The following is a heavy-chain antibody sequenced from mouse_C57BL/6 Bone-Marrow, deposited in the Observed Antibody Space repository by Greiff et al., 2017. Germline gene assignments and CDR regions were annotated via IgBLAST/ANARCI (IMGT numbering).Heavy chain of an antibody. CDR2: IWSGGST. J-gene: IGHJ3*01. CDR3: AGSDPFAY. CDR1: GFSLTSYG. V-gene: IGHV2-2*01. Sequence: QVQLKQSGPGLVQPSQSLSITCTVSGFSLTSYGVHWVRQSPGKGLEWLGVIWSGGSTDYNAAFISRLSISKDNSKSQVFFKMNSLQADDTAIYYCAGSDPFAYWGQGTLVTVSA.